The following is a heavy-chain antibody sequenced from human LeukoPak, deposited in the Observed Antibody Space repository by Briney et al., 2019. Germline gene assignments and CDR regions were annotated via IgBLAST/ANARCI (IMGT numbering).Heavy chain of an antibody. CDR2: INPSGGST. CDR1: GYTFTDYY. CDR3: ARGRHYYDSSDYYYEGDAFDI. D-gene: IGHD3-22*01. V-gene: IGHV1-46*01. J-gene: IGHJ3*02. Sequence: ASVKVSCKASGYTFTDYYMHWVRQAPGQGLEWVGIINPSGGSTSYAQKFQGRVTMTRDTSTSTVYMELSSLRSEDTAVYYCARGRHYYDSSDYYYEGDAFDIWGQGTMVTVSS.